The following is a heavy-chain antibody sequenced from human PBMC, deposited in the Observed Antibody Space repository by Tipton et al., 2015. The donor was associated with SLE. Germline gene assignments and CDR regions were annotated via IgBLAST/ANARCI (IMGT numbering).Heavy chain of an antibody. CDR3: ARTQYTFGGVIAPFDY. CDR1: GGSFSGYY. Sequence: TLSLTCAVYGGSFSGYYWSWIRQPPGKGLEWIGEINHSGSTNYNPSLKSRVTISVDTSKNQFSLKLSSVTAADTAVYYCARTQYTFGGVIAPFDYWGQGTLVTVSP. J-gene: IGHJ4*02. CDR2: INHSGST. D-gene: IGHD3-16*02. V-gene: IGHV4-34*01.